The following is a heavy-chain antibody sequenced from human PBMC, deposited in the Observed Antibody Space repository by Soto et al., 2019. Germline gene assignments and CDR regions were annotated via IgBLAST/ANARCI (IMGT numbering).Heavy chain of an antibody. CDR1: GYTFTSYA. V-gene: IGHV1-3*01. CDR2: INAGNGNT. J-gene: IGHJ4*02. Sequence: QVQLVQSGAEVKKPGASVKVSCKASGYTFTSYAMHWVRQAPGQRLEWMGWINAGNGNTKYSQKFQGRVTITRDTSASTAYMELSSLRSEDTALYYCARGSGYAEADYWGQGTLVTVSS. CDR3: ARGSGYAEADY. D-gene: IGHD5-12*01.